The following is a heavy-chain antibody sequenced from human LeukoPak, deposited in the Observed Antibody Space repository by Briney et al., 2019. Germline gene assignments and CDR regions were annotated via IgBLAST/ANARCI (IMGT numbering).Heavy chain of an antibody. CDR1: GYALTSYY. V-gene: IGHV1-69*13. D-gene: IGHD3-22*01. Sequence: SVTLSCTASGYALTSYYIHWVRQAPGQGLEWMGGIIPIFGTANYAQKFQGRVTITADESTSTAYMELSSLRSEDTAVYYCARGGYYDTSGYYGRYWGQGTLVTVSS. J-gene: IGHJ4*02. CDR3: ARGGYYDTSGYYGRY. CDR2: IIPIFGTA.